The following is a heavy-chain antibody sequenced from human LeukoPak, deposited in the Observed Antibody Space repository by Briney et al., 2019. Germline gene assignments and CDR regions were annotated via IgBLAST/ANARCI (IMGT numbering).Heavy chain of an antibody. CDR2: IIPILGIA. CDR1: GGTFSSYA. V-gene: IGHV1-69*04. J-gene: IGHJ4*02. Sequence: SVKVSCTASGGTFSSYAISWVRQAPGQGLEWMGRIIPILGIANYAQKFQGRVTITADKSTSTAYMELSSLRSEDTAVYYCARLPGREDFDYWGQGTLVTVSS. CDR3: ARLPGREDFDY.